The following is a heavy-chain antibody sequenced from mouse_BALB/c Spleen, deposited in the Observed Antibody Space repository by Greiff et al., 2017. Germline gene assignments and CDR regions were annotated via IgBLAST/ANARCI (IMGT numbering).Heavy chain of an antibody. V-gene: IGHV5-9*03. Sequence: EVQGVESGGGLVKPGGSLKLSCAASGFTFSSYTMSWVRQTPEKRLEWVATISSGGGNTYYPDSVKGRFTISRDNAKNNLYLQMSSLRSEDTALYYCARYQYGNYYFDYWGQGTTLTVSS. CDR2: ISSGGGNT. CDR3: ARYQYGNYYFDY. CDR1: GFTFSSYT. J-gene: IGHJ2*01. D-gene: IGHD2-10*02.